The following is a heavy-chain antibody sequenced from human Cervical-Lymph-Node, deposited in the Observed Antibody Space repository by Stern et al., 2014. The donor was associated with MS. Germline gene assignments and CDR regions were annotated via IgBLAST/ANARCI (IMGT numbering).Heavy chain of an antibody. CDR1: GFHFSSYW. CDR2: INRDGSDT. CDR3: ARGVGDY. D-gene: IGHD3-16*01. Sequence: EVQLVESGGGLVQPGGSLRLSCAASGFHFSSYWMHWVRQFPAKGVFWFSQINRDGSDTSYADSVKGRFSISRDNIRNMLYLRMTSLRAEDTAVYYCARGVGDYWGQGARVTVSS. J-gene: IGHJ4*02. V-gene: IGHV3-74*02.